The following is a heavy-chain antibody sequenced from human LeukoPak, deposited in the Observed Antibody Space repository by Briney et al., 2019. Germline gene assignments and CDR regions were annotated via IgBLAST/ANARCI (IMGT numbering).Heavy chain of an antibody. CDR2: IKRKADGATT. CDR1: GFTFSNAW. V-gene: IGHV3-15*01. Sequence: GGSLRLSCAASGFTFSNAWRSWVRQAPGKGLEWVGRIKRKADGATTDYAAPVKDRFTISRDDSKTTLYLQMNSLKPADTAVYFCNTGTAAADYWGQGTQVTVPS. J-gene: IGHJ4*02. CDR3: NTGTAAADY. D-gene: IGHD6-25*01.